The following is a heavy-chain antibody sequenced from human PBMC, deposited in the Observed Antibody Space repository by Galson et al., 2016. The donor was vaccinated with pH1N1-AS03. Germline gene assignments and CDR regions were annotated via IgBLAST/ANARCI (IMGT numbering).Heavy chain of an antibody. CDR2: INGNSGNT. J-gene: IGHJ4*02. D-gene: IGHD6-6*01. Sequence: SVKVSCKAFGYTFTGYYMHWFRQAPGQGLEWMGRINGNSGNTNYAQNFQGRVTMTRDTPISTVYMELTRLRSDDTAVYYCASSPASSSDAPSDYWGQGTLITVSS. CDR3: ASSPASSSDAPSDY. V-gene: IGHV1-2*06. CDR1: GYTFTGYY.